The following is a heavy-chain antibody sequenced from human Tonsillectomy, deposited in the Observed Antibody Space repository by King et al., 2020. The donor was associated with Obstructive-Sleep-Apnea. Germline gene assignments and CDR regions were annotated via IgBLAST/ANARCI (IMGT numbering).Heavy chain of an antibody. V-gene: IGHV3-48*04. CDR2: ISSSSGTI. Sequence: VQLVESGGGLVQPGGSLRLSCAASGFTFSSYSMDWVRQAPGKGLEWVSYISSSSGTIYYTDSVKGRFTISRDNAKSSLYLQMNSLRAEDTAVYYCVGMTQTDAFDIWGQGTMVTVSS. CDR1: GFTFSSYS. J-gene: IGHJ3*02. CDR3: VGMTQTDAFDI.